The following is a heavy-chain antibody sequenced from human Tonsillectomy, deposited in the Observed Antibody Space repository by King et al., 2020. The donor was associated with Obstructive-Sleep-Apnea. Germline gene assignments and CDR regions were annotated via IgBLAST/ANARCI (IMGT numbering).Heavy chain of an antibody. CDR1: GFIFSGRY. V-gene: IGHV3-7*01. CDR3: AKEEWYRFDF. J-gene: IGHJ4*02. D-gene: IGHD3-3*01. CDR2: IKPDGSDK. Sequence: VQLVESGGGLVQPGGSLRLSCVASGFIFSGRYMSWVPQAPGKGLGGGAKIKPDGSDKSYVDSVKGRFTISRDNAKNSLFLQMNSLRGEDTAMYYCAKEEWYRFDFWGQGTLVTVSS.